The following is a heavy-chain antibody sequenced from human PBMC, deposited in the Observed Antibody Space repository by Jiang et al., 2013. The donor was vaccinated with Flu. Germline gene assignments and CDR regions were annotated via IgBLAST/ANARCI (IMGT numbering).Heavy chain of an antibody. CDR3: ARDPNMYYFDSSGNYRNWFDP. V-gene: IGHV4-38-2*02. CDR1: GYSISSGYY. J-gene: IGHJ5*02. CDR2: IYHSGMT. D-gene: IGHD3-22*01. Sequence: PGLVKPSETLSLTCSVSGYSISSGYYWGWIRQPPGKGLEWIGSIYHSGMTYYNPSLKSRVTISVDTSKNQFSLKLSSVTAADTAVYYCARDPNMYYFDSSGNYRNWFDPWGQGTLVTVSS.